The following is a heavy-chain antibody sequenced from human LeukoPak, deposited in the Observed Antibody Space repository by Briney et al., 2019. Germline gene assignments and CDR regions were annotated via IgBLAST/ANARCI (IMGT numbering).Heavy chain of an antibody. CDR1: GFTFTHYG. CDR3: ARGSTPYSGAFDI. J-gene: IGHJ3*02. V-gene: IGHV3-21*01. D-gene: IGHD2-21*01. Sequence: GGSLRLSCAASGFTFTHYGMNWVRQAPGKGLEWVSSISSSSSYIYYADSVKGRFTISRDNAKNSLYLQMNSLRAEDTAVYYCARGSTPYSGAFDIWGQGTMVTVSS. CDR2: ISSSSSYI.